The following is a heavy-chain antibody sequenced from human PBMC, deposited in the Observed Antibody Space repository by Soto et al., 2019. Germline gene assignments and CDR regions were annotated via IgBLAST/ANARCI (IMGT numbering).Heavy chain of an antibody. CDR1: GFTFSSYA. CDR2: ISYDGSNK. Sequence: QVQLVESGGGVVQPGRSLRLSCAASGFTFSSYAMHWVRQAPGKGLEWVAVISYDGSNKYYADSVKGRFTISRDNSKNTLYLQMNSLRAEDTAVYYCARTRYSSSADFDYWGQGTLVTVSS. D-gene: IGHD6-6*01. V-gene: IGHV3-30-3*01. J-gene: IGHJ4*02. CDR3: ARTRYSSSADFDY.